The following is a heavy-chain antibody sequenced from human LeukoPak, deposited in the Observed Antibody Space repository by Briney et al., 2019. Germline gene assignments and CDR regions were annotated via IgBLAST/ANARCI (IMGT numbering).Heavy chain of an antibody. D-gene: IGHD3-22*01. CDR1: GFTFSSYS. J-gene: IGHJ4*02. CDR3: ASDSSGYLGLGY. Sequence: GGSLRLSCAASGFTFSSYSMNWVRQAPGKGLEWVSSISSSSSYIYYADSVKGRFTISRDNAKNSLYLQMNSLRAEDTAVYYCASDSSGYLGLGYWGQGTLVTVSS. CDR2: ISSSSSYI. V-gene: IGHV3-21*01.